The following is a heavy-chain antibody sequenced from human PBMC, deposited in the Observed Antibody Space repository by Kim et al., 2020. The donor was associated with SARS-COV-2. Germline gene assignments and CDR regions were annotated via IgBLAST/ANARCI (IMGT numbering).Heavy chain of an antibody. J-gene: IGHJ4*02. V-gene: IGHV4-34*09. CDR2: GST. Sequence: GSTTSNPPTRSRVNISVDTAKNQFSWKRSAVTAAETAVYYCGREETGYFDYWGQGTLVTVSS. CDR3: GREETGYFDY.